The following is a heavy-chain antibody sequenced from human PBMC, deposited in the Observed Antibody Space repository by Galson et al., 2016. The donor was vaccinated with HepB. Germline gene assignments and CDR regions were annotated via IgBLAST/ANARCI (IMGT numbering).Heavy chain of an antibody. Sequence: CAISGDSVSSKNGGWNWIRQSPSRGLEWLGETYYLSKWYNDYSVSLKGRITISPDTSKNQFSLHLNSVTPEDTAVYYCAREPPVVPPTYYYYMDVWGEGITVTVSS. CDR2: TYYLSKWYN. CDR3: AREPPVVPPTYYYYMDV. CDR1: GDSVSSKNGG. J-gene: IGHJ6*03. D-gene: IGHD2-2*01. V-gene: IGHV6-1*01.